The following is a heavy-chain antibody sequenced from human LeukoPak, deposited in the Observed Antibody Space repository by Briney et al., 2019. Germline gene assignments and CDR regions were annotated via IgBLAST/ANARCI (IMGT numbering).Heavy chain of an antibody. V-gene: IGHV4-34*01. D-gene: IGHD2-21*02. CDR2: INHSGST. CDR3: ARRRRTASFDY. Sequence: ASETLSLTCAVYGGSFSGYYWSWIRQPPGKGLEWIGEINHSGSTNYNPSHKSRVTISVDTSKNQFSLKLSSVTAADTAVYYCARRRRTASFDYWGQGTLVTVSS. J-gene: IGHJ4*02. CDR1: GGSFSGYY.